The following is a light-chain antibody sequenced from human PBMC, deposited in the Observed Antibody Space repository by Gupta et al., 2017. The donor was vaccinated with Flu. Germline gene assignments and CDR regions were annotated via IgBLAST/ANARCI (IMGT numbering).Light chain of an antibody. CDR2: AAS. Sequence: DIQMTQSPSSVGASVGDRVTITCRASQVINRWLVWYQQKPGKAPKLLMDAASNLMSGVPSRFSGSGSGTDFTRTSSNLQPEDFATYSCQQADSFPLTLGGGTKVDVK. J-gene: IGKJ4*01. V-gene: IGKV1-12*01. CDR3: QQADSFPLT. CDR1: QVINRW.